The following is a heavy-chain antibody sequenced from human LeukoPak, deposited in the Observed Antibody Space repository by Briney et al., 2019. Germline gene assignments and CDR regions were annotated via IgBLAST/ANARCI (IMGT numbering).Heavy chain of an antibody. V-gene: IGHV3-74*01. CDR2: IDSDGSST. CDR3: ARGGGLDV. CDR1: GFTFSNYW. Sequence: GGSLRLSCAASGFTFSNYWMNWVRQVPGKGLVWVSRIDSDGSSTSYADSVKGRFTISRDNAKNTLYLQMNSLRAEDAAVYFCARGGGLDVWGQGATVTVSS. D-gene: IGHD3-16*01. J-gene: IGHJ6*02.